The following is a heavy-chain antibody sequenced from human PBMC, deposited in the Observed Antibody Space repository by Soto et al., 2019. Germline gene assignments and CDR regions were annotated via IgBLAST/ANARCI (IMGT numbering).Heavy chain of an antibody. Sequence: GGSLRLSCAASGFTFSRYWMSWVRQAPGKGLEWVANIKQDGSEKSYVDSVKGRLTISRDNAGNSLYLQMNSLRAEDTAVYYCVRYGGTDGRCYDYWGHGTLVTVSS. CDR1: GFTFSRYW. D-gene: IGHD2-15*01. V-gene: IGHV3-7*01. CDR3: VRYGGTDGRCYDY. J-gene: IGHJ4*01. CDR2: IKQDGSEK.